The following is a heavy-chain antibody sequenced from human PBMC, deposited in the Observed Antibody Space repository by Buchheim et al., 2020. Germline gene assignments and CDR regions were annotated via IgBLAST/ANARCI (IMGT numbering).Heavy chain of an antibody. D-gene: IGHD3-9*01. V-gene: IGHV3-66*01. Sequence: EVQLVESGGGLVQPGGSLRLSCAASGFTVSSNYMSWVRQAPGKGLEWVSVIYSGGSTYYADSVKGRFTISRDNSKNTLYLQMNSLRAEDTAVYYWAITLSVLRYFDWLGEGYWGQGTL. CDR2: IYSGGST. CDR1: GFTVSSNY. CDR3: AITLSVLRYFDWLGEGY. J-gene: IGHJ4*02.